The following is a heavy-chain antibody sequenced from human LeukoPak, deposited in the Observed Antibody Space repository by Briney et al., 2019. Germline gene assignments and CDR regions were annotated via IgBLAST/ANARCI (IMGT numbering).Heavy chain of an antibody. Sequence: GRSLRLSCAASGFTFSSYGMHWDRQAPGKGLEWVAVISYDGSNKYYADSVKGRFTISRDNSKNTLYLQMNSLRAEDTAVYYCAKDHCSSTSCYYYYYGMDVWGQGTTVTVSS. V-gene: IGHV3-30*18. J-gene: IGHJ6*02. CDR1: GFTFSSYG. CDR3: AKDHCSSTSCYYYYYGMDV. CDR2: ISYDGSNK. D-gene: IGHD2-2*01.